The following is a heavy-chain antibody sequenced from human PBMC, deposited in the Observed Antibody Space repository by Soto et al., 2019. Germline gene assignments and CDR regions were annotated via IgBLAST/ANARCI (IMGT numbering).Heavy chain of an antibody. CDR3: ARRGSGSYYDY. D-gene: IGHD1-26*01. J-gene: IGHJ4*02. Sequence: EGQLLESGGVLVQPGGSLRLSCAASGFTFSTYAMRWVRQAPGKGLEWVSAIRGSGVSTYYADSVKGRFTISRDKSKNTLYLRMNSLRAEDTAVYYCARRGSGSYYDYWGQGTLVTVSS. CDR1: GFTFSTYA. V-gene: IGHV3-23*01. CDR2: IRGSGVST.